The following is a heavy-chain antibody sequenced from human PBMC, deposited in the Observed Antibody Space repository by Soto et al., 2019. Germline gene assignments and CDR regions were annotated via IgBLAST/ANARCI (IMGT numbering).Heavy chain of an antibody. Sequence: EVQLLESGGGLVQPGGSLRLSCAASGFTFSRYAMSWVRQSPGKGLEWVSAISGSGGSTYYADSVKGRFTISRDNSKNTLYLQMNSLRAEDTAVYYCARRGVENYYYYGMDVWGQGTTVTVSS. CDR2: ISGSGGST. V-gene: IGHV3-23*01. D-gene: IGHD2-21*01. J-gene: IGHJ6*02. CDR1: GFTFSRYA. CDR3: ARRGVENYYYYGMDV.